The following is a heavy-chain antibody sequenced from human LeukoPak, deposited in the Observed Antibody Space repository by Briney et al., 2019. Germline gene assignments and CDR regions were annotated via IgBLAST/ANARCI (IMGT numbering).Heavy chain of an antibody. Sequence: GGSLRLSCAASGFTFSSYSMNWVRQAPGKGLEWVSSISSSSSYIYYADSVKGRFTISRDNAKNSQYLQMNSLRAEDTAVYYCASRLYYYDSSGYNHWGQGTLVTVSS. CDR1: GFTFSSYS. CDR2: ISSSSSYI. CDR3: ASRLYYYDSSGYNH. J-gene: IGHJ5*02. D-gene: IGHD3-22*01. V-gene: IGHV3-21*01.